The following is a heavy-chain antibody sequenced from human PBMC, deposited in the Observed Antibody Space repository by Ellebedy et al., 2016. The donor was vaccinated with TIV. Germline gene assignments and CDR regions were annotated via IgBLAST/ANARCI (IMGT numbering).Heavy chain of an antibody. V-gene: IGHV3-23*01. J-gene: IGHJ4*02. CDR1: GFTVSSNY. CDR3: AKELVSRDSLTFDY. Sequence: GESLKISSAASGFTVSSNYMSWVRQAPGKGLEWVSAIGPRSNYKFYADSVKGRIAISRDNSENTLFLQMHSLRGEDTAVYYCAKELVSRDSLTFDYWGQGVLVTVSS. CDR2: IGPRSNYK. D-gene: IGHD3-9*01.